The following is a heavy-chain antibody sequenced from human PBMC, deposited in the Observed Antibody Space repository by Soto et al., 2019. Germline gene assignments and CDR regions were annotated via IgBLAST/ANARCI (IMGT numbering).Heavy chain of an antibody. CDR3: ASGGPIEGGFGEWELFDGY. Sequence: QVQLVESGGGVVQPGRSLRLSCAVSGFTFSSYAMHWVRQAPGKGLERVAVLSYDGANKFYADSVKGRFTISRDNSKNTLFLQMNSLRPEDTAVYYCASGGPIEGGFGEWELFDGYWGQGPLVTVSS. J-gene: IGHJ4*02. CDR2: LSYDGANK. CDR1: GFTFSSYA. V-gene: IGHV3-30-3*01. D-gene: IGHD1-26*01.